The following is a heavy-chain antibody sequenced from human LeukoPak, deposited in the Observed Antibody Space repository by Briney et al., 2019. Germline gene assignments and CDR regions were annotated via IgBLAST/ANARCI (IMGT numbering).Heavy chain of an antibody. Sequence: ASVKVSCKASGYTFTSYGISWVRQAPGQGLEWMGWISAYNGNTNYAQKLQGRVTMTTDTSTSTAYMVLRSLRSDDTAVYYCARPDYDILTGYYPPSALDYWGQGTLVTVSS. CDR3: ARPDYDILTGYYPPSALDY. V-gene: IGHV1-18*01. CDR1: GYTFTSYG. D-gene: IGHD3-9*01. CDR2: ISAYNGNT. J-gene: IGHJ4*02.